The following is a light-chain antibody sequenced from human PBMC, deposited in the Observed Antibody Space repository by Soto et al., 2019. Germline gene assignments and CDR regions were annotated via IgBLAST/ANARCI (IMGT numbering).Light chain of an antibody. Sequence: QAVVTQPPSVSAAPGQKVTISCSGSSSNIGNNYVSWYQQLPGTAPKLLIYEKYKRPSGIPDRFSGSKSGTSATLGITGLQTGDEADYYCGTWDSSLSAGGYVFGTGTKLTVL. J-gene: IGLJ1*01. CDR1: SSNIGNNY. CDR2: EKY. V-gene: IGLV1-51*02. CDR3: GTWDSSLSAGGYV.